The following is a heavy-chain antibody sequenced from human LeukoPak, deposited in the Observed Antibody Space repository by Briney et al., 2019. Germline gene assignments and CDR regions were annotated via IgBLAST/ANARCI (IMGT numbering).Heavy chain of an antibody. CDR1: GGSFSGYY. J-gene: IGHJ4*02. D-gene: IGHD3-22*01. CDR3: ARVTGDYDSSFYPPRNYFDY. CDR2: IYTSGST. Sequence: SETLSLTCAVYGGSFSGYYWSWIRQPAGKGLEWIGRIYTSGSTNYNPSLKSRVTISVDTSKNQFSLKLSSVTAADTAVYYCARVTGDYDSSFYPPRNYFDYWGQGTLVTVSS. V-gene: IGHV4-59*10.